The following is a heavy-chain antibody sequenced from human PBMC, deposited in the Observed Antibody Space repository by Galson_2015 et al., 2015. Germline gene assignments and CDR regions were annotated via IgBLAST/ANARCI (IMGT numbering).Heavy chain of an antibody. J-gene: IGHJ4*02. CDR1: GFTFSSYA. V-gene: IGHV3-23*01. Sequence: SLRLSCAASGFTFSSYAMSWVRQAPGKGLEWVSAISGSGGSTYYADSVKGRFTISRDNSKNTLYLQMNSLRAEDTAVYYCVKNRGVEFMVRGATLYYFDYWGQGTLVTVSS. D-gene: IGHD3-10*01. CDR3: VKNRGVEFMVRGATLYYFDY. CDR2: ISGSGGST.